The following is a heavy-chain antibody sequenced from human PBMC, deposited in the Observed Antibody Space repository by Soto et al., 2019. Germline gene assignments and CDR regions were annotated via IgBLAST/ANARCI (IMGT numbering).Heavy chain of an antibody. Sequence: ASVKVPCKASGYTFTSYGISWVRQAPGQRLEWMGWISAYNGNTNYAQKLQGRVTMTTDTSTSTAYMELRSLRSDDTAVYYCARDLPVNSGSYYNWFDPWGQGTLVTVSS. CDR1: GYTFTSYG. J-gene: IGHJ5*02. CDR2: ISAYNGNT. D-gene: IGHD1-26*01. V-gene: IGHV1-18*01. CDR3: ARDLPVNSGSYYNWFDP.